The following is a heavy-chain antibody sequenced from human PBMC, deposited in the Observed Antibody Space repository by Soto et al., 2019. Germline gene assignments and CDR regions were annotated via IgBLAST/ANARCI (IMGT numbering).Heavy chain of an antibody. CDR3: ATKIGCSSTSCYGFIFDP. D-gene: IGHD2-2*01. Sequence: ASVKVSCKVSGYTLTELSMHWVRQAPGKGLEWKGSFDLEDGETIYAQKFQGRVTMTEDTSTDTAYMELSSLRSEDTAVYYCATKIGCSSTSCYGFIFDPWGQGTLVTAPQ. V-gene: IGHV1-24*01. CDR1: GYTLTELS. CDR2: FDLEDGET. J-gene: IGHJ5*02.